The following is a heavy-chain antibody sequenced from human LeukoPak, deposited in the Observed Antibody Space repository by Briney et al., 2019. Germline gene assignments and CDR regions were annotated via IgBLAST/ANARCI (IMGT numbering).Heavy chain of an antibody. Sequence: GGSLRLSCAASGFTFSNYWMTWVRQAPGRGLEWVVNINQDGSDKYFVDSVKGRFTISRGNAKNSVYLQMNSLRVEDTAVYYCARDPGITMERTDYWGQGTLVTVSS. J-gene: IGHJ4*02. CDR1: GFTFSNYW. CDR2: INQDGSDK. D-gene: IGHD1-1*01. CDR3: ARDPGITMERTDY. V-gene: IGHV3-7*01.